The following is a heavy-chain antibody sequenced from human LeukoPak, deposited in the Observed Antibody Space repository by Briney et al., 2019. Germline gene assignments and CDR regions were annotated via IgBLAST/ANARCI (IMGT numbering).Heavy chain of an antibody. Sequence: ESSETLSLACTVSGGSISSYYWSWIRQPPGKGLEWIGYIYYSGSTYYNPSLKSRVTISVDTSKNQFSLKLSSVTATDTAVYYCARTPYYYDSSGVEKYYFDYWGQGTLVTVSS. D-gene: IGHD3-22*01. CDR3: ARTPYYYDSSGVEKYYFDY. CDR1: GGSISSYY. CDR2: IYYSGST. V-gene: IGHV4-59*06. J-gene: IGHJ4*02.